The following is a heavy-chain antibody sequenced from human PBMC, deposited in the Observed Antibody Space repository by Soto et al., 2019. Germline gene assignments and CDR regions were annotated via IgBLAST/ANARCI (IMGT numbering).Heavy chain of an antibody. CDR1: GFTFSSYA. D-gene: IGHD3-10*01. J-gene: IGHJ4*02. Sequence: GGSLRLSCAASGFTFSSYAMSWFRQAPGKGLEWVSAISGSGGSTYYADSVKGRFTISRDNSKNTLYLQMNSLRAEDTAVYYCAKLLMVWDYFDYWGQGTLVTVSS. CDR2: ISGSGGST. CDR3: AKLLMVWDYFDY. V-gene: IGHV3-23*01.